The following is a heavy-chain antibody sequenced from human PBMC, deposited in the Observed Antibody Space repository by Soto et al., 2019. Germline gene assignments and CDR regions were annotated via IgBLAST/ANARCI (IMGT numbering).Heavy chain of an antibody. CDR1: GGTFSSYA. J-gene: IGHJ4*02. D-gene: IGHD6-19*01. CDR2: IIPIFGTA. Sequence: SVKVSCKASGGTFSSYAISWVRQAPGQGLEWMGGIIPIFGTANYAQKFQGRVTITADESASTAYMELSSLRSEDTAVYYCAREFGGPQQLLTWGSSGCPPYYFDYWGQGTLVTVSS. CDR3: AREFGGPQQLLTWGSSGCPPYYFDY. V-gene: IGHV1-69*13.